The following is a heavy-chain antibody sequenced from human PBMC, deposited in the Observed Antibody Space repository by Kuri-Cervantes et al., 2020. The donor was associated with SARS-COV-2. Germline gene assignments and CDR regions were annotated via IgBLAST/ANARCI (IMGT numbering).Heavy chain of an antibody. CDR3: ARGLRGYCTGGVCPTRIDP. D-gene: IGHD2-8*02. CDR1: GGSISSGDYY. V-gene: IGHV4-30-4*01. CDR2: IYYSGST. J-gene: IGHJ5*02. Sequence: LRLSCTVSGGSISSGDYYWSWIRQPPGKGLEWIGYIYYSGSTYYNPSLKSRVTISVDTSKNQFSLKLSSVTAADTAVYYCARGLRGYCTGGVCPTRIDPWGQGTLVTVSS.